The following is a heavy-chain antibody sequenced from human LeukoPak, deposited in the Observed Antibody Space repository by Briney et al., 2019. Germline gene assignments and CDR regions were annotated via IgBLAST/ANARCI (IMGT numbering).Heavy chain of an antibody. CDR1: GYSFTSFW. J-gene: IGHJ4*02. V-gene: IGHV5-51*01. D-gene: IGHD3-10*01. Sequence: GESLKISCKGSGYSFTSFWIGWVRQMPGKGLEWMGIIYPDDSDSRYSPSFQGQVTISADKSISTAYLQWGSLKASDTAIYYCARASLSAVGIIGYFLDYWGQGTQVTVSS. CDR2: IYPDDSDS. CDR3: ARASLSAVGIIGYFLDY.